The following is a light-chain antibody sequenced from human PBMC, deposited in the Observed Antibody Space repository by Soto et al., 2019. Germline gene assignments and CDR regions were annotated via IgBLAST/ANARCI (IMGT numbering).Light chain of an antibody. V-gene: IGKV1-5*01. J-gene: IGKJ1*01. Sequence: DIQMTQSPPTLSASVGDRVTITCRASQSISSWLAWYQQKPGKAPKLLISDAANLESGVPSRFSGSGSGTEFTLTISSLQPDDFATYYCQHYNSYSQAFGQGTTVEIK. CDR3: QHYNSYSQA. CDR2: DAA. CDR1: QSISSW.